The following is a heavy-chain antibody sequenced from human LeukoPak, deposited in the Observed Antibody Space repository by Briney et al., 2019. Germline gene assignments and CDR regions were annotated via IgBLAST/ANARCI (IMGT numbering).Heavy chain of an antibody. CDR2: ISSSGSTI. V-gene: IGHV3-48*04. CDR3: ARAEWEPTLDY. D-gene: IGHD1-26*01. CDR1: GFTFSSYA. J-gene: IGHJ4*02. Sequence: GGSLRLSCAASGFTFSSYAMSWVRQAPGKGLEWVSYISSSGSTIYYADSVKGRFTISRDNAKNSLYLQMNSLRAEDTAVYYCARAEWEPTLDYWGQGTLVTVSS.